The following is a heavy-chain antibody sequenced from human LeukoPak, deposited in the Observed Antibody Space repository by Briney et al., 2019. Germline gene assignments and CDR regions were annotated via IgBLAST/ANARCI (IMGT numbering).Heavy chain of an antibody. CDR2: VYYSGST. J-gene: IGHJ4*02. V-gene: IGHV4-59*01. Sequence: SQTLSLTCTVSGGSISSYYWSWIRQPPGKGLEWIGYVYYSGSTNYNPSLKSRVTISVDTSKNQFSLKLRSVTAADTAMYFCAKSGGYGLIDYWGQGTRVIVSS. D-gene: IGHD1-26*01. CDR1: GGSISSYY. CDR3: AKSGGYGLIDY.